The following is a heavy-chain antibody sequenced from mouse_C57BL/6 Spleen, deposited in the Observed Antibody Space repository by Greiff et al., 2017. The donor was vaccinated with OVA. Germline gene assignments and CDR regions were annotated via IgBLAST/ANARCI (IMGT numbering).Heavy chain of an antibody. D-gene: IGHD4-1*01. CDR1: GFTFSSYA. J-gene: IGHJ3*01. V-gene: IGHV5-4*01. CDR3: AREEVGRRAWFAY. CDR2: ISDGGSYT. Sequence: EVKLLESGGGLVKPGGSLKLSCAASGFTFSSYAMSWVRQTPEKRLEWVATISDGGSYTYYPDNVKGRFTISRDNAKNNLYLQMSHLKSEDTAMYYCAREEVGRRAWFAYWGQGTLVTVSA.